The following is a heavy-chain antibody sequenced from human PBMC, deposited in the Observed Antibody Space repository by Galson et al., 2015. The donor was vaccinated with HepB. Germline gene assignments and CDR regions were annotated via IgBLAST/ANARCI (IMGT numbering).Heavy chain of an antibody. CDR2: ISYDGSNK. J-gene: IGHJ4*02. CDR3: AKSGSRVRYFDWLYPSDWYYPFDY. D-gene: IGHD3-9*01. V-gene: IGHV3-30*18. CDR1: GFTFSSYG. Sequence: SLRLSCAASGFTFSSYGMHWVRQAPGKGLEWVAVISYDGSNKYYADSVKGRFTISRDNSKNTLYLQMNSLRAEDTAVYYCAKSGSRVRYFDWLYPSDWYYPFDYWGQGTLVTVSS.